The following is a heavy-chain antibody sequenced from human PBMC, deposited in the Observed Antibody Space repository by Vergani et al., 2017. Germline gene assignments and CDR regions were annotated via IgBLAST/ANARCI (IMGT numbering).Heavy chain of an antibody. CDR1: GYTFTSYY. V-gene: IGHV1-46*01. CDR3: ARDSSGWSPFDY. Sequence: QVQLVQSGAEVKKPGASVKVSCKASGYTFTSYYMHWVRQAPGQGLEWMGIINPSGGSTSYAQKFQGRVTMTRDTPTSTVYMELRSLRSEDTAVYYCARDSSGWSPFDYWGQGTLVTVSS. J-gene: IGHJ4*02. D-gene: IGHD6-19*01. CDR2: INPSGGST.